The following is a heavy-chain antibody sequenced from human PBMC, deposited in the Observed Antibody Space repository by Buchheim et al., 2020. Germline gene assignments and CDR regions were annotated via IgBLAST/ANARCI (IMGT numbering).Heavy chain of an antibody. V-gene: IGHV3-48*02. Sequence: EVQLLESGGDLVQPGGSLRLSCAASGFTFSSYAMNWVRQGPGKGLEWIAYISSSTTTIYYADSVEGRFTVSRDNDRNSLYLQMDSLRDEDTAVYYCARDRLGGGFWGQGTL. CDR3: ARDRLGGGF. J-gene: IGHJ4*02. CDR1: GFTFSSYA. D-gene: IGHD6-25*01. CDR2: ISSSTTTI.